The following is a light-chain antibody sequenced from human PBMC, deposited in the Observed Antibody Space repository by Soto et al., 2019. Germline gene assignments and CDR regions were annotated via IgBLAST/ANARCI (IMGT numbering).Light chain of an antibody. Sequence: SVLTQPPSASGTPGQRVTISCSGSSSNIGSHIVNWYQQLPGTAPKLLMYTNAQRPSGVPDRFSGSKSGTSASLAISGLQSEDEADYYCAAWDARLKGWVFGGGTKLTVL. CDR1: SSNIGSHI. J-gene: IGLJ3*02. V-gene: IGLV1-44*01. CDR2: TNA. CDR3: AAWDARLKGWV.